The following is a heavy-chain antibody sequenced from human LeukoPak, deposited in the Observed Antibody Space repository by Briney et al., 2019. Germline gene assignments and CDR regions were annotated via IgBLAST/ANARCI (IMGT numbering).Heavy chain of an antibody. V-gene: IGHV3-21*01. CDR1: GFTFSSYS. J-gene: IGHJ4*02. CDR3: ARESYYYDSSGYYPLDY. Sequence: GGSLRLSCAASGFTFSSYSMNWVRQAPGKGLEWVSSISSSSSYIYYADSVKGRFTIPRDNAKNSLYPQMNSLRAEDTAVYYCARESYYYDSSGYYPLDYWGQGTLVTVSS. D-gene: IGHD3-22*01. CDR2: ISSSSSYI.